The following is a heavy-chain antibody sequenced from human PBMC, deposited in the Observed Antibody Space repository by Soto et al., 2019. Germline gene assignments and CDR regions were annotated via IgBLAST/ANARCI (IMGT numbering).Heavy chain of an antibody. CDR2: INAGNGNT. J-gene: IGHJ6*03. D-gene: IGHD3-10*01. Sequence: QVQLVQSGAEVKKPGASVKVSCKASGYTFTSYAMHWVRQAPGQRLEWMGWINAGNGNTKYSQKFQGRVTITRDTSASTAYMELSSLRSEDTAVYYCARGGSLTRFDYYYMDVWGKGTTVTVSS. CDR1: GYTFTSYA. CDR3: ARGGSLTRFDYYYMDV. V-gene: IGHV1-3*01.